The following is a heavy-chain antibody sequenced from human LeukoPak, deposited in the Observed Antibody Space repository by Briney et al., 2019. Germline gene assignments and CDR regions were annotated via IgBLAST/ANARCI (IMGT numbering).Heavy chain of an antibody. CDR2: IYYNGAT. V-gene: IGHV4-39*01. J-gene: IGHJ4*02. Sequence: PSETLSLTCTVSGGSISSSSYYWGWIRQPPGKGLEWIGTIYYNGATQYNPSLKSRVTISVDTSKNQFSLKLNSVTATDTAVYYCARHVGYDSSGPSGDYFDYWGQGTLVTVSS. CDR3: ARHVGYDSSGPSGDYFDY. CDR1: GGSISSSSYY. D-gene: IGHD3-22*01.